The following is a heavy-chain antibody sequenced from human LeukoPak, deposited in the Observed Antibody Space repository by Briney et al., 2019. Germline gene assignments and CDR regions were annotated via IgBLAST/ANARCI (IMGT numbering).Heavy chain of an antibody. Sequence: ASLKVSCKASGYTFTGYYMHWVRQAPGQGLEWMRWINPNSGGTNYAQKFQGRVTMTRDTSISTAYMELSRLRSDDTAVYYCARRGITVVDAFDIWGQGTMVTVS. D-gene: IGHD4-23*01. CDR1: GYTFTGYY. J-gene: IGHJ3*02. CDR3: ARRGITVVDAFDI. CDR2: INPNSGGT. V-gene: IGHV1-2*02.